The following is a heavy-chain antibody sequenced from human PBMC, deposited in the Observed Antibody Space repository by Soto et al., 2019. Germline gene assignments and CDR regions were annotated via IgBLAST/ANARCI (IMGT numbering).Heavy chain of an antibody. CDR2: ISSSSNTI. CDR1: GVTSPSYS. J-gene: IGHJ4*02. D-gene: IGHD2-21*01. Sequence: GSPSLSCEPPGVTSPSYSINGVRHTPGRGLEWLSYISSSSNTIFYADPVKGRFTISRDSANSSLYLQLTSLRDDDTALYFCARGLGWRRGPFDFWGQGTPVTVSS. V-gene: IGHV3-48*02. CDR3: ARGLGWRRGPFDF.